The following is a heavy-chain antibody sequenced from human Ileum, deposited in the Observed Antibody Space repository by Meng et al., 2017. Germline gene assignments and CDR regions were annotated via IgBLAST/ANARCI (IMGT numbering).Heavy chain of an antibody. V-gene: IGHV4-34*01. CDR1: GGSLNELY. J-gene: IGHJ4*02. CDR3: VRGPARETHDFDY. D-gene: IGHD1-26*01. CDR2: IHHSGRS. Sequence: QVQISQLGAGLLKPSETQYRNCAALGGSLNELYGSSVRQSPGKGLEWIGQIHHSGRSNYKSSLERRVTISVDTSKSQFSIKLTSVTAADTDMYYCVRGPARETHDFDYWGQGALVTVSS.